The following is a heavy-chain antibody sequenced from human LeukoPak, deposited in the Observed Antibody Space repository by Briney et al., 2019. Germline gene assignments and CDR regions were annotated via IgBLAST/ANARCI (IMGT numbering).Heavy chain of an antibody. CDR1: GYTLTELS. J-gene: IGHJ4*02. V-gene: IGHV1-2*02. D-gene: IGHD4-17*01. CDR2: INPNSGGT. Sequence: GASVKVSCKVSGYTLTELSMHWVRQAPGQGLEWMGWINPNSGGTNYAQKFQGRVTMTRDTSISTAYMELSRLRSDDTAVYYCARGDYEDYWGQGTLVTVSS. CDR3: ARGDYEDY.